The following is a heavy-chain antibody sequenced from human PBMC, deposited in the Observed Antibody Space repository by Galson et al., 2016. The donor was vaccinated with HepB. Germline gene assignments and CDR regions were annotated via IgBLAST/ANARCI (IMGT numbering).Heavy chain of an antibody. CDR1: GVSISSYY. V-gene: IGHV4-59*08. CDR3: AGRDSSRSWYFDL. CDR2: IYYSGST. D-gene: IGHD6-13*01. Sequence: SETLSLTCVVSGVSISSYYWSWIRQPPGKGLEWIGYIYYSGSTNYNPSLKSRFTISVDTSKNQVSLNLTSVTAADTAGYYCAGRDSSRSWYFDLWGRGTLVTVSS. J-gene: IGHJ2*01.